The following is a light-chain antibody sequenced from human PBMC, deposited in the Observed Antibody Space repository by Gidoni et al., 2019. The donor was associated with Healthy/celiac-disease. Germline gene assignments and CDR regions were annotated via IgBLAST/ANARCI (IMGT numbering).Light chain of an antibody. Sequence: SYVLTQPPSVSVAPGKPARITCGGNNIGSKSVHWYQQKPGQAPVLVIYYDSDRPSGIPERFSGSNSGNTATLTISRVEAGDEADYYCQVWDSSSDLRVFGGGTKLTVL. V-gene: IGLV3-21*04. CDR1: NIGSKS. CDR3: QVWDSSSDLRV. J-gene: IGLJ3*02. CDR2: YDS.